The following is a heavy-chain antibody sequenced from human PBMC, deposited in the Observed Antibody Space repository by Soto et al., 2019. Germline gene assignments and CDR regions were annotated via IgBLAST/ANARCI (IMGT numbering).Heavy chain of an antibody. CDR2: IIPIFGTA. CDR1: GGTFRSYA. J-gene: IGHJ4*02. D-gene: IGHD2-2*01. CDR3: AREGMHWSSTSCYYYFDY. V-gene: IGHV1-69*01. Sequence: QVQLVQSGAEVKKPGSSVKVSCKASGGTFRSYAISWVRQAPGQGLEWMGGIIPIFGTANYAQKFQGGVTITADESTSTAYMELSSLRSEDTAVYYCAREGMHWSSTSCYYYFDYWGQGTLVTVAS.